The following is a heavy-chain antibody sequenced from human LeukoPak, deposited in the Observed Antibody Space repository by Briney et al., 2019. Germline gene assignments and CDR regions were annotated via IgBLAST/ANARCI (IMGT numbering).Heavy chain of an antibody. J-gene: IGHJ5*02. CDR2: IYYSGST. CDR1: GGSISSSSYY. Sequence: SETLSLTCTVSGGSISSSSYYWGWIRQPPGKGPEWIGSIYYSGSTYYNPSLKSRVTISVDTSKNQFSLKLSSVTAADTAVYYCATHSGSYYDRAYNWFDPWGQGTLVTVSS. CDR3: ATHSGSYYDRAYNWFDP. V-gene: IGHV4-39*01. D-gene: IGHD1-26*01.